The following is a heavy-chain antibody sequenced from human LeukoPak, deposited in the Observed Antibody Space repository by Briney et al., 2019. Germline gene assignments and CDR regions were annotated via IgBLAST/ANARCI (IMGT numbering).Heavy chain of an antibody. J-gene: IGHJ4*02. D-gene: IGHD1-26*01. CDR2: IIPIFGTA. CDR1: GGTFSSYA. CDR3: ARAQVGADPTSFDY. V-gene: IGHV1-69*05. Sequence: SVKVSCKASGGTFSSYAISWVRQAPGQGLEWMGGIIPIFGTANYAQKFKGRFTITTDESTSTAYMELSSLRSEDTAVYYCARAQVGADPTSFDYWGQGTLVTVSS.